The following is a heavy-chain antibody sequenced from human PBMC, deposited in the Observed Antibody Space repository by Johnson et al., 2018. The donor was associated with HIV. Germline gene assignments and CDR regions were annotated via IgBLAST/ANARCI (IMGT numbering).Heavy chain of an antibody. CDR1: EFTFSSYT. V-gene: IGHV3-23*04. CDR2: ISGSGVST. J-gene: IGHJ3*02. Sequence: VQLVESVGGLVQPGGSLRLSCAASEFTFSSYTMIWVRQAPGKGLEWVSGISGSGVSTYYADFVKGRFTIPRDTSKNTLYLQMNSLRPDDTAVYFCAKRATVVSGSPSDAFDIWGQGTMVTVSS. D-gene: IGHD4-23*01. CDR3: AKRATVVSGSPSDAFDI.